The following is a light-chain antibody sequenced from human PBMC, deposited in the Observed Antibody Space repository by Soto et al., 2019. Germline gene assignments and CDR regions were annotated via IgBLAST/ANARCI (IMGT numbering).Light chain of an antibody. CDR2: DVS. CDR3: CSYAGNYEV. Sequence: QSALTQPRSVSGSPGQSVTISCTGTSSDVGGYTYVSWYQQHPGKAPKLLIFDVSKRPSGVPDRFSGSKSGNTASLTISGLQAEDEADYFCCSYAGNYEVFGGGTKLTVL. V-gene: IGLV2-11*01. CDR1: SSDVGGYTY. J-gene: IGLJ2*01.